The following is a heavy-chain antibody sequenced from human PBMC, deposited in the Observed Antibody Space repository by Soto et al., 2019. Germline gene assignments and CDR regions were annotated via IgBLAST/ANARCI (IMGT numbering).Heavy chain of an antibody. CDR1: GYTFTSYG. CDR3: ARAGKYYYGSGSPYYYGMDV. Sequence: QVQLVQSGAEVKKPGASVKVSCKASGYTFTSYGVSWVRPAPGQGLEWMGWISGYNGNTNYAQNLQGRVTMTTDTSTSTAYMELRSLRSDDTAVYYCARAGKYYYGSGSPYYYGMDVWGQGITVTVSS. J-gene: IGHJ6*02. D-gene: IGHD3-10*01. V-gene: IGHV1-18*04. CDR2: ISGYNGNT.